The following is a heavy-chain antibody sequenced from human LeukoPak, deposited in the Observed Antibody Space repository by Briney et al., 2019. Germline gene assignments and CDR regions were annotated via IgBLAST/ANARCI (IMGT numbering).Heavy chain of an antibody. CDR2: ISGSGGST. J-gene: IGHJ4*02. CDR1: GFTFSSYA. CDR3: AKAPYSSSWYDNYFDY. Sequence: GGSLRLSCAASGFTFSSYAMSWVCQAPGKGLEWVSAISGSGGSTYYADSVKGRFTISRDNSKNTLYLQMNSLRAEDTAVYYCAKAPYSSSWYDNYFDYWGQGTLVTVSS. V-gene: IGHV3-23*01. D-gene: IGHD6-13*01.